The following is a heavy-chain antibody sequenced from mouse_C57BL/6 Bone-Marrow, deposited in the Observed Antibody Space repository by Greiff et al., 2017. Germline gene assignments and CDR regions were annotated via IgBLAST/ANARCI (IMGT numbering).Heavy chain of an antibody. CDR2: IDPSDSYT. CDR3: AREDYYSNLFDY. Sequence: VQLQQPGAELVMPGASVKLSCKASGYTFTSYWMHWVKQRPGQGLEWIGEIDPSDSYTNYNQKFKGKSTLTVDKSSSTAYMQLSSLTSEDSAVXYCAREDYYSNLFDYWGQGTTLTVSS. CDR1: GYTFTSYW. V-gene: IGHV1-69*01. J-gene: IGHJ2*01. D-gene: IGHD2-5*01.